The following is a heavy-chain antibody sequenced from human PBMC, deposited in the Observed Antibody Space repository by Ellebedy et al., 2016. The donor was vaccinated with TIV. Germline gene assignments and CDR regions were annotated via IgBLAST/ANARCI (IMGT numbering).Heavy chain of an antibody. CDR2: VSYDASSN. CDR3: AQETDSFDF. Sequence: GGSLRLXXVASGFNFSSSGMHWVRQAPGKGLEWLSFVSYDASSNFYADSVKGRFSISRDNSKNTLYLQMNSLRPEDTAVYYCAQETDSFDFWGQGTMVAVSS. J-gene: IGHJ3*01. CDR1: GFNFSSSG. V-gene: IGHV3-30*02.